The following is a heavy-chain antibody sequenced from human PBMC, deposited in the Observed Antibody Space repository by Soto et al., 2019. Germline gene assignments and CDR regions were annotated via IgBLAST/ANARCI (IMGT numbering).Heavy chain of an antibody. J-gene: IGHJ5*02. D-gene: IGHD2-15*01. CDR1: GFTFDDYA. CDR3: AKDSGGYCSGGSCYSEGNWFDP. Sequence: EVPLVESGGGLVQPGRSLRLSCAASGFTFDDYAMHWVRQAPGKGLEWVSGISWNSGSIGYADSVKGRFTISRDNAKNSLYLQMNSLRAEDTALYYCAKDSGGYCSGGSCYSEGNWFDPWGQGTLVTVSS. V-gene: IGHV3-9*01. CDR2: ISWNSGSI.